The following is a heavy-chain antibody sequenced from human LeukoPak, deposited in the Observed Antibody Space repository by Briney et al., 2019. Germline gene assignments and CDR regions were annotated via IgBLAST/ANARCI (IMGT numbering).Heavy chain of an antibody. CDR3: ARAGRFLEWLFLNDY. D-gene: IGHD3-3*01. CDR1: GGSISSGGYY. Sequence: SQTLSLTCTVSGGSISSGGYYWSWIRQHPGKGLEWIGYIYYSGSTYYHPSLKSRVTISVDTSKNQFSLKLSSVTAADTAVYYCARAGRFLEWLFLNDYWGQGTLVTVSS. CDR2: IYYSGST. V-gene: IGHV4-31*03. J-gene: IGHJ4*02.